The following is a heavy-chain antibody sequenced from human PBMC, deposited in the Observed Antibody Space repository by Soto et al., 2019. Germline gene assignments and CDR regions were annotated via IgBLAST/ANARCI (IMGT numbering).Heavy chain of an antibody. CDR1: GFTFSSYA. CDR2: ISGSGGST. J-gene: IGHJ6*02. D-gene: IGHD2-2*01. CDR3: AKGLTGDCSSTSCPKLYYYYGMDV. V-gene: IGHV3-23*01. Sequence: GGSLRLSCAASGFTFSSYAMSWVRQAPGKGLEWVSAISGSGGSTYYADSVKGRFTISRDNSKNTLYLQMNSLRAEDTAVYYCAKGLTGDCSSTSCPKLYYYYGMDVWGQGTTVTVSS.